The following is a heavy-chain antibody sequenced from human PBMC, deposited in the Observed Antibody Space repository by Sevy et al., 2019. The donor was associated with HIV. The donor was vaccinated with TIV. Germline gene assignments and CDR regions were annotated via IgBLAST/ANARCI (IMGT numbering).Heavy chain of an antibody. CDR1: AFTFSNAW. V-gene: IGHV3-15*01. CDR3: TTDTTSSFAFDI. J-gene: IGHJ3*02. D-gene: IGHD2-2*01. CDR2: IKSKTDGGTT. Sequence: GGSLRLSCAASAFTFSNAWMSWVRQAPGKGLEWVGRIKSKTDGGTTDYAAPVKGRFTISRDDSKNTLYLQMNSLKTEDTAVYYCTTDTTSSFAFDIWGQGTMVTVSS.